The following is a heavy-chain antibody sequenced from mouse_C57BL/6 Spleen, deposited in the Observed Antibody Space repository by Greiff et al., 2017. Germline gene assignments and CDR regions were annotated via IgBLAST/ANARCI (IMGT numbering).Heavy chain of an antibody. CDR2: IHPNSGST. CDR3: ARGGYGSSRFDY. D-gene: IGHD1-1*01. CDR1: GYTFTSYW. V-gene: IGHV1-64*01. J-gene: IGHJ2*01. Sequence: QVHVKQPGAELVKPGASVKLSCKASGYTFTSYWMHWVKQRPGQGLEWIGMIHPNSGSTNYNEKFKSKATLTVDKSSSTAYMQLSSLTSEDSAVYYCARGGYGSSRFDYWGQGTTLTVSS.